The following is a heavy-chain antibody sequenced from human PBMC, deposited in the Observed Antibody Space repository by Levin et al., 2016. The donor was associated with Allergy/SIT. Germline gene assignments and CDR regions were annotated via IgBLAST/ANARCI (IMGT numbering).Heavy chain of an antibody. Sequence: WIRQPPGKGLEWVSYISSSSSYTNYADSVKGRFTISRDNAKNSLYLQMNSLRAEDTAVYYCARDGCSTTSCYVDYWGQGTLVTVSS. D-gene: IGHD2-2*01. J-gene: IGHJ4*02. CDR2: ISSSSSYT. CDR3: ARDGCSTTSCYVDY. V-gene: IGHV3-11*06.